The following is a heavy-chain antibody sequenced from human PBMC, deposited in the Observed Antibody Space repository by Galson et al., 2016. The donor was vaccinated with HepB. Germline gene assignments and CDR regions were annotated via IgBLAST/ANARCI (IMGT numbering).Heavy chain of an antibody. Sequence: TLSLTCTVSGVSISSGDYYWNWIRQHPGKGLEWIAYIYHQDNTYYNPSLKRRGTLSVDTSKNQFSLRLTSVTAADTAVYYCARGRLRSIYGVLIPDYFDSWGQGTLVTVSS. CDR3: ARGRLRSIYGVLIPDYFDS. V-gene: IGHV4-31*03. CDR2: IYHQDNT. D-gene: IGHD3-3*01. CDR1: GVSISSGDYY. J-gene: IGHJ4*02.